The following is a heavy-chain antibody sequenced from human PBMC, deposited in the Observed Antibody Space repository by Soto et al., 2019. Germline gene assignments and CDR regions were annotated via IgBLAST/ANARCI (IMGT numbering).Heavy chain of an antibody. V-gene: IGHV3-30-3*01. Sequence: PGGSLRLSCAASGFTFSSYAMHWVRQAPGKGLEWVAVISYDGSNKYYADSVKGRFTISRDNSKNTLYLQMNSLRAEDTAVYYCARDIGSSWHAPFDYWGQGTLVTVSS. CDR1: GFTFSSYA. CDR3: ARDIGSSWHAPFDY. CDR2: ISYDGSNK. D-gene: IGHD6-13*01. J-gene: IGHJ4*02.